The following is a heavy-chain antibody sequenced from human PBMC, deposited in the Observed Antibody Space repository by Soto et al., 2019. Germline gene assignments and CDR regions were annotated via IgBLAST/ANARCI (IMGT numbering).Heavy chain of an antibody. J-gene: IGHJ4*02. CDR3: AKDHGRTTPKTTDY. V-gene: IGHV3-23*01. CDR1: GLTFSSYA. CDR2: ISGSGGIT. D-gene: IGHD1-1*01. Sequence: WGSLRLSRPASGLTFSSYAMSWVRQAPGKGLDWVSAISGSGGITYYADSVKGRFTISRDNSKNTLYLQMNSLRAEDTAVYYCAKDHGRTTPKTTDYRGQGTLVTVSS.